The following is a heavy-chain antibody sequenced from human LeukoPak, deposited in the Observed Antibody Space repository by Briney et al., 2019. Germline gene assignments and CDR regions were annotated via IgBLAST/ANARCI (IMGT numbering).Heavy chain of an antibody. D-gene: IGHD2-15*01. J-gene: IGHJ4*02. CDR2: ISGNGDST. CDR3: EKAVSYCSGGSCYSGLDY. CDR1: GFTFRSYA. V-gene: IGHV3-23*01. Sequence: PGGSLRLSCAASGFTFRSYAMSWVRQAPGKGLEWVSTISGNGDSTYYADSVKGRFTISRDNSKNTLYLQMNSLTAEDTAVYYCEKAVSYCSGGSCYSGLDYWGQGTLVTVSS.